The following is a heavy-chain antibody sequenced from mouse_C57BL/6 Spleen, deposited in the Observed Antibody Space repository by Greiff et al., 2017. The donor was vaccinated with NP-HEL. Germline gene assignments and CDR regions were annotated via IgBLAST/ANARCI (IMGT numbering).Heavy chain of an antibody. V-gene: IGHV1-55*01. CDR2: IYPGSGST. Sequence: QVQLQQPGAELVKPGASVKMSCKASGYTFTSYWITWVKQRPGQGLEWIGDIYPGSGSTNYNEKFKSKATLTVDTSSSTAYMQLSSLTSEDSAVYYCSGGTNWDVAMDYWGQGTSVTVSS. J-gene: IGHJ4*01. CDR3: SGGTNWDVAMDY. CDR1: GYTFTSYW. D-gene: IGHD4-1*01.